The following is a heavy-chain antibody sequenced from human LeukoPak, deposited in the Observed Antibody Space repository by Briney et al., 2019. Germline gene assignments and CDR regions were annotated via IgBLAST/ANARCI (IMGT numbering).Heavy chain of an antibody. Sequence: GEALEISLKSSGYRFTSYWIGWGRPMPGKGVGWGGIIYPGDSYTRYSPSFQGQVTISADKSITTDKLQWSSLKASDTAMYYCARRTGWYDDAFDIWGQGTMVTVSS. CDR3: ARRTGWYDDAFDI. CDR2: IYPGDSYT. J-gene: IGHJ3*02. D-gene: IGHD6-13*01. CDR1: GYRFTSYW. V-gene: IGHV5-51*01.